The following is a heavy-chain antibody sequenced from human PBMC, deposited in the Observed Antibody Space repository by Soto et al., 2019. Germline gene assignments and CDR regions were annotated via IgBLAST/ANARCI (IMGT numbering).Heavy chain of an antibody. Sequence: SETLSLTCTVSGGSINSGGYYWSWIRQQLGKGLEWIGNINDSGTAYYNPSLRSRIFMSMDMSKNQFSLKLRFVTAADTAVYYCVRGRTFYAPWGRGTRVTVSS. CDR2: INDSGTA. CDR1: GGSINSGGYY. D-gene: IGHD3-16*01. J-gene: IGHJ4*02. CDR3: VRGRTFYAP. V-gene: IGHV4-31*03.